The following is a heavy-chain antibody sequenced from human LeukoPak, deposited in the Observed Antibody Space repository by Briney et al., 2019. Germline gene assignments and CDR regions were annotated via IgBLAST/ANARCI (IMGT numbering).Heavy chain of an antibody. V-gene: IGHV4-39*07. D-gene: IGHD3-10*01. CDR3: ASWSGNIFDY. CDR1: GGSISSSSYY. CDR2: IYYSGST. J-gene: IGHJ4*02. Sequence: SETLSLTCTVSGGSISSSSYYWGWIRQPPGKGLEWIGSIYYSGSTYYNPSLKSRVTISVDTSKNQFSLKLSSVTAADTAVYYCASWSGNIFDYWGQGTLVTVSS.